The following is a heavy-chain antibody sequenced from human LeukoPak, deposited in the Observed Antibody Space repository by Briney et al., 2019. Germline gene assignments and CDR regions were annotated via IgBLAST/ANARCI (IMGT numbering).Heavy chain of an antibody. CDR3: VRDRSPGWFDP. V-gene: IGHV3-48*03. CDR2: ISSSGSTI. CDR1: GFTFSSYE. J-gene: IGHJ5*02. Sequence: GGSLRLSCAASGFTFSSYEMNWVRQAPGKGLEWVSYISSSGSTIYYADSVKGRFTISRDNAKNTVYLQMNSLREEDTAVYYCVRDRSPGWFDPWGQGTLVTVAS.